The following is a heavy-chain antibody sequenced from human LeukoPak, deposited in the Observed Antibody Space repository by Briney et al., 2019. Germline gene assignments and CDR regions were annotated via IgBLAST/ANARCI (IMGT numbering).Heavy chain of an antibody. CDR2: IYSGGSK. J-gene: IGHJ6*02. CDR3: ARAPLFGELCYGMDF. Sequence: GGSLNLSCAASELTVSSNYMGWVRQAPGKGLEWVPVIYSGGSKYYSDSVKGRFTISRDNSKNTQYLQMNSPRAEDTAVYYCARAPLFGELCYGMDFWGQGTTVTVCS. V-gene: IGHV3-66*01. D-gene: IGHD3-10*02. CDR1: ELTVSSNY.